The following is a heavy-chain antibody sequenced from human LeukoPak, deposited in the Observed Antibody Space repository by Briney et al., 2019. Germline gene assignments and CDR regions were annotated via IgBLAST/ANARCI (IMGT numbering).Heavy chain of an antibody. CDR1: GYTFTSYG. J-gene: IGHJ6*02. D-gene: IGHD2-2*01. CDR2: ISAYNGNT. Sequence: GASVKVSCKASGYTFTSYGISWVRQAPGQGLEWMGWISAYNGNTNYAQKLQGRVTMTTDTSTSTAYMELRSLRSDDTAVYYCARDIVVVPAANAPYYYYYGMDVWGQGTTATVSS. CDR3: ARDIVVVPAANAPYYYYYGMDV. V-gene: IGHV1-18*01.